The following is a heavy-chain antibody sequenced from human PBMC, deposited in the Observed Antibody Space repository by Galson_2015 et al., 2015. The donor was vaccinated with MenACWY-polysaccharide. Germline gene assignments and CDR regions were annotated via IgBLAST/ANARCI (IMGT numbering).Heavy chain of an antibody. J-gene: IGHJ4*02. CDR2: TYYRSKWYS. CDR3: ARIHSGWSSDFEY. Sequence: CAISGDSVSSHSGSWHWVRQSPSRGLEWLGRTYYRSKWYSYYGASVKGRITINPDTSKNQFSLQLNSVTPEDTAVYYCARIHSGWSSDFEYWGQGTLVTVSS. V-gene: IGHV6-1*01. CDR1: GDSVSSHSGS. D-gene: IGHD5-18*01.